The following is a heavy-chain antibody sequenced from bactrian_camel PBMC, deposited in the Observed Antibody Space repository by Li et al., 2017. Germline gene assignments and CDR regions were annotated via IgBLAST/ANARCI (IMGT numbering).Heavy chain of an antibody. CDR1: GITYRGPC. CDR2: YGGYGRI. D-gene: IGHD5*01. V-gene: IGHV3S53*01. J-gene: IGHJ6*01. CDR3: AVRLNSGCPIRPEDFTY. Sequence: HVQLVESGGGSVQAEGSLKLSCVASGITYRGPCMGWFRQAPGKERERVATYGGYGRINYADSAKGRFTITRDKDKNTVYLQMDSLKISDTGTYYCAVRLNSGCPIRPEDFTYWGQGTQVTVS.